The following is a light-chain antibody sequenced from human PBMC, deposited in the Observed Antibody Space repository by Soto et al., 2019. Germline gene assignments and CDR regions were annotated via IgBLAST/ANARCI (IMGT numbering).Light chain of an antibody. Sequence: QSVLNQPPSVYGSPGESVAISYTGTSSDVGSYNLVSWYQQHPRKAPKLMIYEVSKRPSWVSNRFSGSKSGNTASLTISGLQAEDEADYYCCSYAGSSTYVFGTGTKVTVL. CDR1: SSDVGSYNL. CDR3: CSYAGSSTYV. CDR2: EVS. J-gene: IGLJ1*01. V-gene: IGLV2-23*02.